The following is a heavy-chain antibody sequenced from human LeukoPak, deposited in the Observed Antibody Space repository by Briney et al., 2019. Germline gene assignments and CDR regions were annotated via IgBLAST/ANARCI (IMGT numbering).Heavy chain of an antibody. V-gene: IGHV3-9*01. CDR1: GFTFDDYV. CDR3: AKVGHYYDSSGYYLHYFDY. CDR2: ISWNSNSI. Sequence: PGRSLRLSCAASGFTFDDYVMYWVRQAPGEGPEWVSGISWNSNSIAYADSVKGRFTISRDNAKNSLYLQMNSLRAEDTALYYCAKVGHYYDSSGYYLHYFDYWGQGTLVTVSS. J-gene: IGHJ4*02. D-gene: IGHD3-22*01.